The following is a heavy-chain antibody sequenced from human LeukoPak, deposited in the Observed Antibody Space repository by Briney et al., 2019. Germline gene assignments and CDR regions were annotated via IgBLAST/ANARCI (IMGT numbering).Heavy chain of an antibody. V-gene: IGHV4-34*01. D-gene: IGHD1-26*01. J-gene: IGHJ6*02. CDR3: ARGMGSGSYYYYYGMDV. CDR1: GFTFSSYW. Sequence: GSLRLSCAASGFTFSSYWMSWIRQPPGKGLEWIGEINHSGSTNYNPSLKSRVTISVDTSKNQFSLKLSSVTAADTAVYYCARGMGSGSYYYYYGMDVWGQGTTVTVSS. CDR2: INHSGST.